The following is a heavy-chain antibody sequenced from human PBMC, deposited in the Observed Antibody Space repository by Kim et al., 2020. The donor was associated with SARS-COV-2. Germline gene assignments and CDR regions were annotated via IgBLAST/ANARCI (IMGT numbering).Heavy chain of an antibody. CDR2: IYYSGST. Sequence: SETLSLTCTVSGGSISSGGYYWSWIRQHPGKGLEWIGYIYYSGSTYYNPSLKSRVTISVDTSKNQFSLKLSSVTAADTAVYYCARQDPDYYGSGNGLTRYWGQGTLVTVSS. CDR1: GGSISSGGYY. J-gene: IGHJ4*02. V-gene: IGHV4-31*03. CDR3: ARQDPDYYGSGNGLTRY. D-gene: IGHD3-10*01.